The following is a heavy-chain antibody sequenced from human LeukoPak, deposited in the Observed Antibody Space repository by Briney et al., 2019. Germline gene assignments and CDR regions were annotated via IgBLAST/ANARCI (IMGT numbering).Heavy chain of an antibody. CDR1: GFTFSSYS. D-gene: IGHD2-15*01. J-gene: IGHJ4*02. V-gene: IGHV3-21*01. Sequence: GGSLRLSCAASGFTFSSYSMNWVRQAPGKGLEWVSSISSSSSYIYYADSVKGRFTISRDNAKNSLYLQMNSLRAEDTAVYYCARGYCSGGSCYFNYFDYWGQGTLVTVSS. CDR2: ISSSSSYI. CDR3: ARGYCSGGSCYFNYFDY.